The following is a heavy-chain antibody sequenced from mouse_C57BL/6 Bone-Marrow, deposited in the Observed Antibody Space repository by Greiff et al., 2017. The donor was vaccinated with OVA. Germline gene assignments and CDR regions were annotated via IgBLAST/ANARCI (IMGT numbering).Heavy chain of an antibody. Sequence: DVQLQESGGGLVKPGGSLKLSCAASGFTFSSYAMPWVRQTPEKRLEWVATISDGGSYTYYPDNVKGRFTISRDNAKNNLYLQMSHLKSEDTAMYYCARGGDYYAMDYWGQGTSVTVSS. CDR2: ISDGGSYT. CDR3: ARGGDYYAMDY. J-gene: IGHJ4*01. CDR1: GFTFSSYA. V-gene: IGHV5-4*01.